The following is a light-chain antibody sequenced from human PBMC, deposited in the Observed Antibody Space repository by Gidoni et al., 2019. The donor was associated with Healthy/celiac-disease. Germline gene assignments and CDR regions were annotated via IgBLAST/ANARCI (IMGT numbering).Light chain of an antibody. V-gene: IGLV5-45*03. CDR2: YKSDSDK. Sequence: QAVLTPPSSLSASPGASASLTCTLRSGLNVGTYRIYWYQQKPGSPPQYLLRYKSDSDKQQGSGVPSRCSGSKDASANAGILLISGLQSEDEADYYCMIWHSSAWVFGGGTKLTVL. CDR1: SGLNVGTYR. J-gene: IGLJ3*02. CDR3: MIWHSSAWV.